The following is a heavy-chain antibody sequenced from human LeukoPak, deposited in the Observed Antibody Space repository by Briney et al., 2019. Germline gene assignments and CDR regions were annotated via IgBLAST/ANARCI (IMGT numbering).Heavy chain of an antibody. J-gene: IGHJ4*02. Sequence: GGSLRLSCAASGFTFSSYSMNWVRQAPGKGLEWVSAISSDSTYIYYADSLKGRFTISRDNAKNSLFLQMNSLRAEDTAVYYCARDRSRVSDYWGQGTLVTVSS. V-gene: IGHV3-21*01. CDR2: ISSDSTYI. CDR3: ARDRSRVSDY. CDR1: GFTFSSYS.